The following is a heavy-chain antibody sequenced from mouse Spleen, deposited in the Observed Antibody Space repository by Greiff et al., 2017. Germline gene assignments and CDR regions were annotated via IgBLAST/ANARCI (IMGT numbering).Heavy chain of an antibody. Sequence: EVHLVESGGGLVQPGGSLKLSCATSGFTFSDYYMYWVRQTPEKRLEWVAYISNGGGSTYYPDTVKGRFTISRDNAKNTLYLQMSRLKSEDTAMYYCARRFRDYFDYWGQGTTLTVSS. CDR2: ISNGGGST. J-gene: IGHJ2*01. CDR3: ARRFRDYFDY. V-gene: IGHV5-12*02. CDR1: GFTFSDYY.